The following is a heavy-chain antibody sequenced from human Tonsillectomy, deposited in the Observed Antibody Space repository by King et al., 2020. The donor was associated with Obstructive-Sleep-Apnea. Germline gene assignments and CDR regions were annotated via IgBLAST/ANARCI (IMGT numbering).Heavy chain of an antibody. Sequence: QLVQSGPKVKKPGTSVKVSCKASGFTFISSAMQWVRQARGQRLERIGGGVVGSSNTNYAQKFQERVTITRDMSPSTAYMELSSLRSEDTAVYYCAAAYKFGGVIANHYFDYWGQGTLVTVSS. V-gene: IGHV1-58*02. CDR1: GFTFISSA. CDR3: AAAYKFGGVIANHYFDY. J-gene: IGHJ4*02. D-gene: IGHD3-16*02. CDR2: GVVGSSNT.